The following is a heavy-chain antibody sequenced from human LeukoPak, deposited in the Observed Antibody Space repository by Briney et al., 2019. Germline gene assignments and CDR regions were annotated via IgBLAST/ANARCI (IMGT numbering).Heavy chain of an antibody. Sequence: GGSLRLSCAASGFTFRSFAMNWVRQAPGKGLEWVSTISDSGRRTYYADSVKGRFTVSRDNSKNTLYLQMDSLRDEDTAVFYXAIXLRGGYNSGHGDYWGPGTLVTVSS. J-gene: IGHJ4*02. CDR3: AIXLRGGYNSGHGDY. D-gene: IGHD5-18*01. CDR1: GFTFRSFA. CDR2: ISDSGRRT. V-gene: IGHV3-23*01.